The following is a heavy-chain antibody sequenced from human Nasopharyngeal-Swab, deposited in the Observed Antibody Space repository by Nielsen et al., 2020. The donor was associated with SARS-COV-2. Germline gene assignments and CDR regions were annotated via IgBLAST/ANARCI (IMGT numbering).Heavy chain of an antibody. J-gene: IGHJ4*02. V-gene: IGHV3-21*01. CDR3: ARGGLGGFDY. Sequence: GESLKISCAASGFTFSNYSMNWVRQAPGKGLEWVSSISSSSSYIYYADSVKGRFTISRDNAKNSLYLQMNSLRAEDTAVYYCARGGLGGFDYWGQGTLVTVSS. D-gene: IGHD3-16*01. CDR2: ISSSSSYI. CDR1: GFTFSNYS.